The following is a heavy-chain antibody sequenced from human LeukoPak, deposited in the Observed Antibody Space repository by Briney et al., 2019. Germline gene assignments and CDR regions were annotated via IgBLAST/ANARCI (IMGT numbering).Heavy chain of an antibody. CDR2: IYTSGST. CDR1: GGSISSYY. CDR3: ATTTATGDYYFDY. Sequence: SETLSLTYTVSGGSISSYYWNWIRQPAGKGLEWIGRIYTSGSTNYNPSLKSRVTMSVDTSKNQFSLKLSSVTAADTAVYYSATTTATGDYYFDYWGQGTLVTVSS. J-gene: IGHJ4*02. V-gene: IGHV4-4*07. D-gene: IGHD6-13*01.